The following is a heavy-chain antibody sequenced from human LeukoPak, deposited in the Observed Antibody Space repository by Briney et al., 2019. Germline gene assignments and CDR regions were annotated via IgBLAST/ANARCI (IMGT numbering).Heavy chain of an antibody. CDR3: ARRSRGGGEPYYDYYMDV. CDR1: GVSISSSNYY. V-gene: IGHV4-39*01. D-gene: IGHD1-14*01. Sequence: SETLSHTCSVSGVSISSSNYYWVWIRQPPGKGLEWIGNVYSSGGSRYNPSLQSRVTFSVDTPNNQFSLKLISVAAADTAVYYCARRSRGGGEPYYDYYMDVWGKGTSATVSS. J-gene: IGHJ6*03. CDR2: VYSSGGS.